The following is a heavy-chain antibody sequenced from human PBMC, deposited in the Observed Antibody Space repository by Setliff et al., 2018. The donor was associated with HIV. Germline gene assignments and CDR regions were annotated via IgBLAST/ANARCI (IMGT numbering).Heavy chain of an antibody. D-gene: IGHD3-22*01. CDR1: SGSISSSTYY. Sequence: SETLSLTCTVSSGSISSSTYYWGWIRQPPGKGLEWIGSIYYSGSTYYNPSLKSRVTISVDTSKNQFSLNLSSVTAADTAVYYCARTQDFYDSQFDYWGQGTLVTVSS. J-gene: IGHJ4*02. CDR3: ARTQDFYDSQFDY. CDR2: IYYSGST. V-gene: IGHV4-39*07.